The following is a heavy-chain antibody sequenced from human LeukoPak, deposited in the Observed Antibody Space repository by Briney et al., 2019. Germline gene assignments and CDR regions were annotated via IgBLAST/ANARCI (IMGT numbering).Heavy chain of an antibody. CDR2: IYYSGST. CDR1: GGSVSSGSYY. CDR3: ARPSVTPYWYFDL. D-gene: IGHD2-21*02. V-gene: IGHV4-61*01. Sequence: PSETLSLTCTVSGGSVSSGSYYWSWIRQPPGKGLEWIGYIYYSGSTNYNPSLKSRVTISVDTSKDQFSLKLSSVTAADTAVYYCARPSVTPYWYFDLWGRGTLVTVSS. J-gene: IGHJ2*01.